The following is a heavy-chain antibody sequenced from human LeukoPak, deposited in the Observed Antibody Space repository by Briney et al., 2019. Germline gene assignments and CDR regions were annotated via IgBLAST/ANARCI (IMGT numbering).Heavy chain of an antibody. D-gene: IGHD3-22*01. CDR3: ASTTYDYDTSGHYFLDY. Sequence: SETLSLTCTVSGGSINSYYWSWIRQPAGKGLEWIGHIYTSGTTNYNPSLKSRVTMSVDTSKNHFSLQLRSVTAADTAVYYCASTTYDYDTSGHYFLDYWGQGSLVTVSS. CDR1: GGSINSYY. CDR2: IYTSGTT. V-gene: IGHV4-4*07. J-gene: IGHJ4*02.